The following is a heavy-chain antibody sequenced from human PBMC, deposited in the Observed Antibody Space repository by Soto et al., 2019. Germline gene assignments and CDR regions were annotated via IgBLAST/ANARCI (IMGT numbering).Heavy chain of an antibody. CDR1: GFTFSSYA. CDR3: AKDNGANRGLLHLGHFDY. V-gene: IGHV3-23*01. Sequence: PGGCLRLSCAASGFTFSSYAMSWVRQAPGKGLEWVSAISGSGGSTYYADSVKGRFTISRDNSKNTLYLQMNSLRAEDTAVYYCAKDNGANRGLLHLGHFDYWGQGTLVTASS. CDR2: ISGSGGST. D-gene: IGHD2-2*02. J-gene: IGHJ4*01.